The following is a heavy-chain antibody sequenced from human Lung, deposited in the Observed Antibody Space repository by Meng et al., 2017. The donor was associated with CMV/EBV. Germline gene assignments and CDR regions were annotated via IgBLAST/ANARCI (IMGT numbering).Heavy chain of an antibody. J-gene: IGHJ6*04. CDR2: ISNDGSNK. V-gene: IGHV3-30*04. D-gene: IGHD3-22*01. Sequence: GESLKISCAASGFSFSTYAMHWVRQAPGKGLEWVALISNDGSNKYHADSVRGRFTISRDNSKNTLYLQMNSLRAEDTAVYFCAVRSSGYSSAYYFYGMDVWGKGTTVTVSS. CDR3: AVRSSGYSSAYYFYGMDV. CDR1: GFSFSTYA.